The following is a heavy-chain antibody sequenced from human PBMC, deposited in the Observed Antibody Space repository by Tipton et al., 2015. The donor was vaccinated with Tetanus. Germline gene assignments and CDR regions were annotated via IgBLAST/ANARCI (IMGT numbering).Heavy chain of an antibody. J-gene: IGHJ5*02. CDR2: VYYSGST. CDR1: GGSISSGGFF. Sequence: TLSFTCTVSGGSISSGGFFWNWIRQYPGKGLEWIGYVYYSGSTYYNPSLKSRVTISVDTSKNQFSLKLNSVTAADTAVYYCARDQGGGRVVRLNWFDPWGQGTLVTVSS. V-gene: IGHV4-31*03. CDR3: ARDQGGGRVVRLNWFDP. D-gene: IGHD6-6*01.